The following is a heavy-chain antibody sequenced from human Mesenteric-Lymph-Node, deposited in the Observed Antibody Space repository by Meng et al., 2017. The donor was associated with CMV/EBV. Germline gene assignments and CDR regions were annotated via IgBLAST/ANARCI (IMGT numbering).Heavy chain of an antibody. CDR2: IYYSGST. Sequence: CTVSGGSISSYYWSWIRQPPGKGLEWIGYIYYSGSTNYNPSLKSRVTISVDTSKNQFSLKLSSVTAADTAVYYCARYINWGYKYFDYWGQGTLVTVSS. J-gene: IGHJ4*02. D-gene: IGHD7-27*01. CDR1: GGSISSYY. CDR3: ARYINWGYKYFDY. V-gene: IGHV4-59*08.